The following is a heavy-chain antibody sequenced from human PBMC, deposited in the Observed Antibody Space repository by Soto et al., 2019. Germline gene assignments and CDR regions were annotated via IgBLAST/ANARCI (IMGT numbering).Heavy chain of an antibody. Sequence: ASVKVSCKASGYTFTSYDINWVRQATGQGLEWMGWMNPNSGNTGYAQKFQGRVTMTRNTSISTAYMELSSLRSEDTAVYYCARGVLLWFGDPVGWFDPWGQGTLVTVSS. V-gene: IGHV1-8*01. CDR2: MNPNSGNT. CDR1: GYTFTSYD. CDR3: ARGVLLWFGDPVGWFDP. D-gene: IGHD3-10*01. J-gene: IGHJ5*02.